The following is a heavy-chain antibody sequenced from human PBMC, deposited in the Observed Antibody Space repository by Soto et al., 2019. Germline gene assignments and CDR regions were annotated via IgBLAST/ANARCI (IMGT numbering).Heavy chain of an antibody. CDR1: GLSLSDTY. V-gene: IGHV3-15*07. J-gene: IGHJ4*02. CDR2: IGNKLEGGRE. D-gene: IGHD4-17*01. CDR3: VKSGVRSTAVTYYFEY. Sequence: PGGSLRLSCAASGLSLSDTYMDWVRQAPGKGLEWVGRIGNKLEGGREDYAAPAKGRFSISRDDSKNTLYLQLDSLQSEDTGVYYCVKSGVRSTAVTYYFEYWGQGTLVTVSS.